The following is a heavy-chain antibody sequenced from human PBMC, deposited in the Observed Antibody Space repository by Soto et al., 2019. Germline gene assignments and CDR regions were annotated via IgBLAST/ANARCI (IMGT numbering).Heavy chain of an antibody. CDR3: AREAAAGTNDY. J-gene: IGHJ4*02. CDR2: MNPNSGNT. D-gene: IGHD6-13*01. Sequence: ASVKVSCKASGYTFTSYDINWGRQATGQGLEWMGWMNPNSGNTGYAQKFQGRVTMTRNTSISTAYMELSSLRSEDTAVYSCAREAAAGTNDYWGQGTLVTVSS. V-gene: IGHV1-8*02. CDR1: GYTFTSYD.